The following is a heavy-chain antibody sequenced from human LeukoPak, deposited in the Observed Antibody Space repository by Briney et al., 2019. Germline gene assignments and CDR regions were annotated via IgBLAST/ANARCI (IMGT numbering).Heavy chain of an antibody. D-gene: IGHD6-25*01. J-gene: IGHJ4*01. CDR3: ARDHAPAGGGLDY. V-gene: IGHV3-53*01. CDR2: IYTGGIT. CDR1: GLMVTSNH. Sequence: PGGSLRLSCAATGLMVTSNHMAWVRQAPGKGLEWVSVIYTGGITYYAASVSGRFTIFRDSSKNNLYLQMNNLGVEDTALYYCARDHAPAGGGLDYWGHGTQVTVSS.